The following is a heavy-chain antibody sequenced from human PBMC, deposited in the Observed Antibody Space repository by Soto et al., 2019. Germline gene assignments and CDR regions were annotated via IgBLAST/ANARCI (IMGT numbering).Heavy chain of an antibody. D-gene: IGHD1-26*01. Sequence: SETMSLTCSVSNGSISSFYWTWIRQPPEKILEWIGYIHYSARTDYNPGLTSRATMSVDTSKNQFSLNLKSITAADTAVYYCVRVGVGIGNHFDSWGRGTLVTVSS. V-gene: IGHV4-59*12. CDR3: VRVGVGIGNHFDS. CDR1: NGSISSFY. CDR2: IHYSART. J-gene: IGHJ4*02.